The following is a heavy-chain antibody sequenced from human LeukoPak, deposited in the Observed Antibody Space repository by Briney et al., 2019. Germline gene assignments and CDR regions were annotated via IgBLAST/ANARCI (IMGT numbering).Heavy chain of an antibody. D-gene: IGHD5-12*01. CDR3: ARAVDIVATIGDGFDY. CDR2: MNPNSGNT. V-gene: IGHV1-8*01. Sequence: ASVKVSCKASGYTFTSYDINWVRQATGQGLEWMGWMNPNSGNTGYAQKFQGRVTMTRNTSISTAYMELSSLRSEDTAVYYCARAVDIVATIGDGFDYWGQGTLVTVSS. J-gene: IGHJ4*02. CDR1: GYTFTSYD.